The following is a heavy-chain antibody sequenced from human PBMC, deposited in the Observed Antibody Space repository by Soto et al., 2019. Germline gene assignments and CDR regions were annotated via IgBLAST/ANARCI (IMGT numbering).Heavy chain of an antibody. J-gene: IGHJ4*02. CDR3: AADRTYCGCDSYVD. V-gene: IGHV1-58*01. Sequence: QMQLVQSGPEVKKPGTSVKVSCKASGFTFTSSAVQWVRQARGQRLEWIGWIVVGSGNTNSAQKFQGRVTITRAMSTSTAYMELSSLRSEDTAVYYCAADRTYCGCDSYVDWGQGTLVTVSS. CDR2: IVVGSGNT. D-gene: IGHD2-21*02. CDR1: GFTFTSSA.